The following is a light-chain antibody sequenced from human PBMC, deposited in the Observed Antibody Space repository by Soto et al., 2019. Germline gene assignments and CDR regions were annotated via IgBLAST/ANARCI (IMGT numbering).Light chain of an antibody. CDR3: QQYDDVFT. CDR2: KAS. CDR1: QNIYDW. J-gene: IGKJ3*01. Sequence: DIQMTQSPSTLSAYVGDRVTITCRASQNIYDWLAWYQQKPGQAPKLLIYKASILESGVPLRFSSSGSGTEFTLTISSLQPDDFATYYCQQYDDVFTFGPGTKVQIK. V-gene: IGKV1-5*03.